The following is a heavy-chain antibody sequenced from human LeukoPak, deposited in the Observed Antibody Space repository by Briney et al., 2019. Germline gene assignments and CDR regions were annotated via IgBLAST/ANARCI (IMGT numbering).Heavy chain of an antibody. CDR3: ARLRPGIYYFDY. J-gene: IGHJ4*02. D-gene: IGHD3-3*01. Sequence: PSETLSLTCTVSGGSISSSSYYWGWIRQPPRKGLEWIGSIYYSGSTYYNPSLRSRVTISVDTSKNQFSLKLSSVTAADTAVYYCARLRPGIYYFDYWGQGTLVTVSS. V-gene: IGHV4-39*01. CDR2: IYYSGST. CDR1: GGSISSSSYY.